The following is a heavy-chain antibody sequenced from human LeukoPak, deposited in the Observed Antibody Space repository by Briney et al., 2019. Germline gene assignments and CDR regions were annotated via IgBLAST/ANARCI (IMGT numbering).Heavy chain of an antibody. CDR2: ISSSSSYI. V-gene: IGHV3-21*01. J-gene: IGHJ4*02. CDR3: AREGYSSSPEFDY. Sequence: GGSLRLSCAASGFTFSSYSMNWVRQAPGKGLEWVSSISSSSSYIYYADSVKGRFTISRDNAKNSLYLQMNSLRAEDTAVYYCAREGYSSSPEFDYWGQGTLVTVSS. CDR1: GFTFSSYS. D-gene: IGHD6-6*01.